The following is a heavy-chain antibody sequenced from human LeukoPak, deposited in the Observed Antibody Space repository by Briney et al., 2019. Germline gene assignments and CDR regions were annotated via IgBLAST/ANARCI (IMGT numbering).Heavy chain of an antibody. J-gene: IGHJ4*02. V-gene: IGHV5-51*01. CDR2: IYPGDSDT. CDR3: AREYCSGVNCYGNFDY. CDR1: GYSFTSYW. D-gene: IGHD2-15*01. Sequence: GESLKISCKGSGYSFTSYWIGWVRQMPGKGLEWMGIIYPGDSDTRYSPSFQDQVTISADKSISTAYLQWSSLKASDTAMYYCAREYCSGVNCYGNFDYWGQGTLVTVSS.